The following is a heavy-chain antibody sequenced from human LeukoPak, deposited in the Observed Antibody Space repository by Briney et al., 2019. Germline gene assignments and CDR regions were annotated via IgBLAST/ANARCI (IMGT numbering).Heavy chain of an antibody. D-gene: IGHD3-22*01. J-gene: IGHJ3*01. CDR1: GGSISTYY. Sequence: SETLSLTCTVSGGSISTYYWSWLRQPPGKELEWIGYIYYSGSTNYNPSLKSRVTISVDTSKNQFSLNLSSVTAADTAVYYCARPSRTGSGWDAFDLWGQGAMVTVS. V-gene: IGHV4-59*08. CDR3: ARPSRTGSGWDAFDL. CDR2: IYYSGST.